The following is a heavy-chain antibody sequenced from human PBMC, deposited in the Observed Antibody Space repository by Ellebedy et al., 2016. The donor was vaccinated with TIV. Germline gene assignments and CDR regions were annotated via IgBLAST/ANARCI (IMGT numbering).Heavy chain of an antibody. J-gene: IGHJ6*02. D-gene: IGHD2-8*01. V-gene: IGHV3-66*01. Sequence: PGGSLRLSCAASGFTFSSYTMNWVRQAPGKGLEWVSIIYSGGSTYYGASVKGRFTISRDNSKNTLFLQMNSLRAEDTAVYFCARDVATIPLMVSGYGMDVWGRGTTVAVSS. CDR2: IYSGGST. CDR3: ARDVATIPLMVSGYGMDV. CDR1: GFTFSSYT.